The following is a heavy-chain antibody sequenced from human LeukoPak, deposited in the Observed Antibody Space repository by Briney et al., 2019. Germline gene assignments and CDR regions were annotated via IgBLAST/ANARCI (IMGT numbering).Heavy chain of an antibody. D-gene: IGHD3-22*01. J-gene: IGHJ3*02. CDR1: GGIFSSYA. CDR2: IIPILGTA. V-gene: IGHV1-69*13. CDR3: ARGYYYDSSGYPAYDAFDI. Sequence: SVKVSCKASGGIFSSYAISWVRQAPGQGLEWMGGIIPILGTANYAQKFQGRVTITADESTSTAYMELSSLRSEDTAVYYCARGYYYDSSGYPAYDAFDIWGQGTMVTVSS.